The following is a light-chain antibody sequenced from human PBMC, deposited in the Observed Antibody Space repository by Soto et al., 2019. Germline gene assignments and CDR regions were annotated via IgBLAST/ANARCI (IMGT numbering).Light chain of an antibody. J-gene: IGKJ1*01. CDR2: WAS. CDR3: QQYKSTPRT. Sequence: DIVMTQSPDSLAVSLGERATINCESSQSVLYSSNNKNYLAWYQQKPGQPPKLLISWASTREPGVPDRFSGSGSGTDFTLTISGLQAEDVAAYYCQQYKSTPRTFGQGTKVEIK. CDR1: QSVLYSSNNKNY. V-gene: IGKV4-1*01.